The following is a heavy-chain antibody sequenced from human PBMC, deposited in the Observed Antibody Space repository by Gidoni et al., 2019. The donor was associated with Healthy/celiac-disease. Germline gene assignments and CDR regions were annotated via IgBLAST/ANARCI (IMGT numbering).Heavy chain of an antibody. J-gene: IGHJ2*01. CDR3: ARDRGDDYDVNWYFDL. CDR1: GFTFSSYA. D-gene: IGHD4-17*01. CDR2: ISYDGSNK. Sequence: QVQLVESGGGVVQPGRSLRLSCAASGFTFSSYAMHWVRQAPGKGLEWVAVISYDGSNKYYADSVKGRFTISRDNSKNTLYLQMNSLRAEDTAVYYCARDRGDDYDVNWYFDLWGRGTLVTVSS. V-gene: IGHV3-30-3*01.